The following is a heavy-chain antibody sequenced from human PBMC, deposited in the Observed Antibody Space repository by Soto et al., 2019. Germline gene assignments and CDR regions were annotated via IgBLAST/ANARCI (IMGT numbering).Heavy chain of an antibody. CDR1: GFTFSNNG. D-gene: IGHD2-15*01. J-gene: IGHJ4*02. CDR3: AMDLYGGSCRFDY. CDR2: ISSDGSKK. V-gene: IGHV3-30*03. Sequence: QVQLVESGGGVVQPGRSLRLSCVASGFTFSNNGMHWVRQAPGKGLEWVAVISSDGSKKYYADSVKGRFTISRDNSKNTLYLQMNSLRAEDTAVYYCAMDLYGGSCRFDYWGQGTLVTVSS.